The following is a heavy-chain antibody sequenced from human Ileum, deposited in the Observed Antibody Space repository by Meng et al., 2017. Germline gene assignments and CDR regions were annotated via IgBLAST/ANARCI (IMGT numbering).Heavy chain of an antibody. CDR3: ARVGDARVYYFDY. D-gene: IGHD2-21*02. V-gene: IGHV1-18*01. J-gene: IGHJ4*02. CDR2: ISAYNGNT. CDR1: GYTFTSDG. Sequence: ASVKVSCKASGYTFTSDGISWVRQAPGQGLEGMGWISAYNGNTNYAQKLQGRVTMTTDTSTSTAYKELRSLRSDDTAVYYCARVGDARVYYFDYWGQGTLVTVSS.